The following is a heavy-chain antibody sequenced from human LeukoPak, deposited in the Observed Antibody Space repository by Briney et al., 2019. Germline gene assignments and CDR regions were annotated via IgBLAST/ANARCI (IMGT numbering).Heavy chain of an antibody. Sequence: SETLSLTCTVSGGSISSYYWSWIRQPAGKGLEWIGRIYTSGSTNYNPSLKSRVTMSVDTSKNQFSLKLSSVTAADTAVYYCARAPWVRGYDDYYYYGMDVWGQGTTVTVSS. V-gene: IGHV4-4*07. CDR1: GGSISSYY. CDR2: IYTSGST. J-gene: IGHJ6*02. D-gene: IGHD3-10*01. CDR3: ARAPWVRGYDDYYYYGMDV.